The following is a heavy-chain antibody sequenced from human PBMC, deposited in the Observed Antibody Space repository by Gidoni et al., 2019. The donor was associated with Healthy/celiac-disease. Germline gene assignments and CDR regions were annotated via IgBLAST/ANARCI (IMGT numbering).Heavy chain of an antibody. CDR2: IYYSGST. D-gene: IGHD3-22*01. Sequence: QVQLQESGPGLVKPSETLSLTCTVSGGSISSYYWSWIRQPPGKGLEWIGYIYYSGSTNYNPSLKSRVTISVDTSKNQFSLKLSSVTAADTAVYYCARDAYYYDSSGYYPWYFDLWGRGTLVTVSS. J-gene: IGHJ2*01. V-gene: IGHV4-59*01. CDR3: ARDAYYYDSSGYYPWYFDL. CDR1: GGSISSYY.